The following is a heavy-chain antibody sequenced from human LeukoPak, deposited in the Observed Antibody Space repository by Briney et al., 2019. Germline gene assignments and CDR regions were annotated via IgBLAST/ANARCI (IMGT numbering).Heavy chain of an antibody. V-gene: IGHV1-8*01. CDR3: ARVWFGEFSFDP. CDR1: GYTFASYD. D-gene: IGHD3-10*01. J-gene: IGHJ5*02. Sequence: GASVKVSCKASGYTFASYDNNWVRQATGQGLEWMGWMNPNSGNTGYAQKFQGRVTMTRNTSISTAYMELSSLRSEDKAVYYCARVWFGEFSFDPWGQGTLATVSS. CDR2: MNPNSGNT.